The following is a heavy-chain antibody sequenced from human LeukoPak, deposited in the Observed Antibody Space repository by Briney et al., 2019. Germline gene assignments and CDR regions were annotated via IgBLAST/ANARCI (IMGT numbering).Heavy chain of an antibody. CDR3: AKDRCSNGVGCYYYYMDV. CDR2: IQYKGSNQ. Sequence: GGSLRLSCAASPFTLCSYGIHSVSPAPGKGVEWVAYIQYKGSNQQYADSVKGRFSISRDSSKNILYLQMNSLRAEDTAVYYCAKDRCSNGVGCYYYYMDVWGKGTTVTISS. D-gene: IGHD2-8*01. CDR1: PFTLCSYG. V-gene: IGHV3-30*02. J-gene: IGHJ6*03.